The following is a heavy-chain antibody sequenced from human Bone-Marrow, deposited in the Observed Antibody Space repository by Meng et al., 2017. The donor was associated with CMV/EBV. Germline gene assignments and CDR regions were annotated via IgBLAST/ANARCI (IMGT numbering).Heavy chain of an antibody. D-gene: IGHD3-3*01. J-gene: IGHJ5*02. CDR3: ASNSIFALFDP. CDR1: GYTFTSYD. Sequence: SCKASGYTFTSYDINWVRQATGQGLEWVATIKPDGSEVHYVDSVKGRFTISRDNAKNSLYLQMDSLRAEDTAVYYCASNSIFALFDPWGQGVLVTVSS. CDR2: IKPDGSEV. V-gene: IGHV3-7*02.